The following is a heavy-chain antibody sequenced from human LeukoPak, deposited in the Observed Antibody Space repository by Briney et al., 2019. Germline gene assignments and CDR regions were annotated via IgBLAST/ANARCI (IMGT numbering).Heavy chain of an antibody. V-gene: IGHV4-34*01. Sequence: PSETLSLTCAVYGGSFSGYYWSWIRQPPGKGLEWIGEINHSGSTNYNPSLKSRVTISVDTSKNQFSLKLSSVTAADTAVHYCARVWGRYCSGGSCYGFRWFDPWGQGTLVTVSS. CDR3: ARVWGRYCSGGSCYGFRWFDP. CDR2: INHSGST. D-gene: IGHD2-15*01. J-gene: IGHJ5*02. CDR1: GGSFSGYY.